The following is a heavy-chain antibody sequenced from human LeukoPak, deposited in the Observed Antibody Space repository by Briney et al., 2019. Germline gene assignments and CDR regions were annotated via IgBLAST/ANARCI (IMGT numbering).Heavy chain of an antibody. Sequence: SVKVSCKASGGTFSSYAISWVRQAPGQGLEWMGRIIPIFGTTNYAQKFQGRVTITTDESTSTAYMELSSLRSEDTAVYYCATKTTVTTSRAEYFQHWGQGTLVTVSS. V-gene: IGHV1-69*05. CDR3: ATKTTVTTSRAEYFQH. CDR1: GGTFSSYA. CDR2: IIPIFGTT. J-gene: IGHJ1*01. D-gene: IGHD4-17*01.